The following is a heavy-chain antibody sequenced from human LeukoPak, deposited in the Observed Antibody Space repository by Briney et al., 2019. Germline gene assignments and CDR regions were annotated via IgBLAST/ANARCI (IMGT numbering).Heavy chain of an antibody. J-gene: IGHJ5*02. Sequence: GGSLRLSCAASGFTFSNYAMSWVRQAPGKGLEWVSSISGSGAGTYYADSVKGRFTISRDNSKNTLYLQMNSLRAEDTAIYYWGKDPEKTPLNWFNPWGQGTLVTVSS. CDR2: ISGSGAGT. CDR1: GFTFSNYA. V-gene: IGHV3-23*01. CDR3: GKDPEKTPLNWFNP.